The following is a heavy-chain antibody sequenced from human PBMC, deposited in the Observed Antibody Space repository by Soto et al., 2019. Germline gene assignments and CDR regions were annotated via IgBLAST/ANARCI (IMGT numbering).Heavy chain of an antibody. D-gene: IGHD3-10*01. V-gene: IGHV5-10-1*01. CDR1: GYSFTNYW. J-gene: IGHJ6*02. CDR2: VDPTDSYS. Sequence: GESLKISCKGSGYSFTNYWITWVRQMPGKGLEWLGRVDPTDSYSNYSPSFQGHVTISADKSISTAYLQWSSLKASDTAMYYCARDSYYPSGNQFTDYSSAMHVWGQVRTGIVCS. CDR3: ARDSYYPSGNQFTDYSSAMHV.